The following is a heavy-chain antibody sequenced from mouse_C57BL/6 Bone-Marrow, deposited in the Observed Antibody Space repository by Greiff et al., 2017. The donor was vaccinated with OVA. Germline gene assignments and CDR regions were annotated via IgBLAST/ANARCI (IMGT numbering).Heavy chain of an antibody. V-gene: IGHV1-50*01. Sequence: QVQLQQPGAELVKPGASVKLSCKASGYTFTSYWMPWVKQRPGQGLEWIGEIDPSDSYTNYNHKFNGKATLTVDTSSSTANMQHSSMTSEDSAGYYCARGYGSSYDNFDYCGQGTTHTGSS. D-gene: IGHD1-1*01. CDR3: ARGYGSSYDNFDY. CDR1: GYTFTSYW. J-gene: IGHJ2*01. CDR2: IDPSDSYT.